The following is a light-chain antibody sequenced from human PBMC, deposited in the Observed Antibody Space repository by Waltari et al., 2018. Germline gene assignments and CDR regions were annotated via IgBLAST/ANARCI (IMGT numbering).Light chain of an antibody. J-gene: IGLJ3*02. V-gene: IGLV3-27*01. CDR3: YSAADNAVGV. CDR2: KDK. Sequence: SYDLTQPSSVSVSPGQTARITCPGDILAKKYGRWSQQKPGQAPVQVIYKDKERPSGIPERFSGSSSGTTVTLTISGAHVDDEADYYCYSAADNAVGVFGGGTKLTV. CDR1: ILAKKY.